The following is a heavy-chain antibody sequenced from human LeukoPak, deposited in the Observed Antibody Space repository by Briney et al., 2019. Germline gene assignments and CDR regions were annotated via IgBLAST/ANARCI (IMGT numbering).Heavy chain of an antibody. CDR1: GFTFSSYS. D-gene: IGHD5-12*01. CDR2: ISSSSSYI. Sequence: GGSLRLSCAASGFTFSSYSMNWVRQAPGKGLEWVSSISSSSSYIYYADSVKGRFTISRDNAKNSLYLQMNSLRAEDTAVYYCAKDIVAYPYYFDYWGQGTLVTVSS. V-gene: IGHV3-21*01. J-gene: IGHJ4*02. CDR3: AKDIVAYPYYFDY.